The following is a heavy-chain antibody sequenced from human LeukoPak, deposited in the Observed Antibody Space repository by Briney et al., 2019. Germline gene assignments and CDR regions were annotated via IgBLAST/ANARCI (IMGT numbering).Heavy chain of an antibody. D-gene: IGHD5-18*01. CDR3: ARAAAMEKLFDY. V-gene: IGHV4-61*01. CDR1: GGSVSSGSYY. J-gene: IGHJ4*02. CDR2: IYYSGST. Sequence: SETLSLTCTVSGGSVSSGSYYWSWIRQPPGKGLEWIGYIYYSGSTNYNPSLKSRVTISVDTSKNQFSRKLSSVTAADTAVYYCARAAAMEKLFDYWGQGTLVTVSS.